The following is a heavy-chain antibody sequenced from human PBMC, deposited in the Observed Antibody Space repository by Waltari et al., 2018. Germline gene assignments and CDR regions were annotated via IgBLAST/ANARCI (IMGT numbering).Heavy chain of an antibody. J-gene: IGHJ3*01. CDR2: ISSSSSYI. D-gene: IGHD3-22*01. Sequence: EVQLVESGGGXVKPGGSLRLSCAASGXTFSSYSMNWVRQAPGKGLEWVSSISSSSSYIYYADSVKGRFTISRDNAKXSLYLQMNSLRAEDTAVXYCASVSRYYDSSGYXFDXWGQGTXVTXSS. V-gene: IGHV3-21*01. CDR1: GXTFSSYS. CDR3: ASVSRYYDSSGYXFDX.